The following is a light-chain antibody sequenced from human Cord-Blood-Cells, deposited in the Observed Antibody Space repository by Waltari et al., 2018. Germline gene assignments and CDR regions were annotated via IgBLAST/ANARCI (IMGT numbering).Light chain of an antibody. J-gene: IGLJ2*01. CDR3: QVWDSSSDHVV. V-gene: IGLV3-21*03. Sequence: SYVLTQPPSVSVAPGKTARITWGGNIIGSKSVPWYQQKPGQAPVLVVYDDSDRPSGIPERFSGSNSGNTATLTISRVEAGDEADYYCQVWDSSSDHVVFGGGTKLTVL. CDR1: IIGSKS. CDR2: DDS.